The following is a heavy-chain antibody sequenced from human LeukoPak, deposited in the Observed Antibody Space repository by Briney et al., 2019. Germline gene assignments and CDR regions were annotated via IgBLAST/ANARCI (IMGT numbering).Heavy chain of an antibody. CDR1: GFTFSSYE. V-gene: IGHV3-48*03. CDR2: ISSSGSTI. CDR3: AREGYMATINY. J-gene: IGHJ4*02. Sequence: PGGSLRLSCAASGFTFSSYEMNWVRQAPGKGLEWVSYISSSGSTIYYADSVKGRFTISRDNAKNSLYLQMNSLRAEDTAVYYCAREGYMATINYWGQGTLVIVSS. D-gene: IGHD5-24*01.